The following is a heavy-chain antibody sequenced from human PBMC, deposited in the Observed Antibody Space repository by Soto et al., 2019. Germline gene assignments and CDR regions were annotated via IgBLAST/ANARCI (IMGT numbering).Heavy chain of an antibody. CDR1: GFTFSNFG. D-gene: IGHD3-10*01. J-gene: IGHJ6*02. Sequence: PGGSLRLSCAASGFTFSNFGMHWVRQAPGKGLEWVAIISYDGIIKYYADSVKGRFTISRDTSKGAVYLQMNSLTPEDTAVYYCAKDFKVSGGHYGSLNYYYGMDVWGQGTTVTVSS. CDR3: AKDFKVSGGHYGSLNYYYGMDV. CDR2: ISYDGIIK. V-gene: IGHV3-30*18.